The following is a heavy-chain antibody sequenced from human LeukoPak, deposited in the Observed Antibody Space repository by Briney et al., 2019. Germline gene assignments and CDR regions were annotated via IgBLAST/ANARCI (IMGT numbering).Heavy chain of an antibody. CDR3: TRGAGTSWFDY. D-gene: IGHD2-2*01. CDR2: MNPNSGVT. J-gene: IGHJ4*02. V-gene: IGHV1-2*02. CDR1: GYTFTVNY. Sequence: ASVKVSCKPSGYTFTVNYLHWVRQAPGQGLEWVGWMNPNSGVTVYAQNFQGRVTMTMDTSISTAYMELSSLTSDDTAVYYCTRGAGTSWFDYWGQGSLVTVSS.